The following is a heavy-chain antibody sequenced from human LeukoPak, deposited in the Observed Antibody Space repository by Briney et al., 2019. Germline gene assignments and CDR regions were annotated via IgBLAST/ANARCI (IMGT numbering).Heavy chain of an antibody. J-gene: IGHJ6*02. D-gene: IGHD6-13*01. CDR3: AKDLGYSSSWHPFSYYYYGMDV. CDR2: ISYDGSNK. V-gene: IGHV3-30*18. CDR1: GFTFSSYG. Sequence: GGSLRHSCAASGFTFSSYGMHWVRQAPGKGLEWVAVISYDGSNKYYADSVKGRFTISRDNSKNTLYLQMNSLRAEDTAVYYCAKDLGYSSSWHPFSYYYYGMDVWGQGTTVTVSS.